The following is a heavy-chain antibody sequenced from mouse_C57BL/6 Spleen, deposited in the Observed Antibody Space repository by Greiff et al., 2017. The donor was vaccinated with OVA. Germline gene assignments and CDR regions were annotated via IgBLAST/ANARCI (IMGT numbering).Heavy chain of an antibody. Sequence: QVQLQQSGAELVRPGASVTLSCKASGYTFTDYEMHWVKQTPVHGLEWIGAIDPETGGPAYNQKFKGKAILTADKSSSTAYMELRSLTSEDSAVYYCTRKVDGYYYFDDWGQGTTLTVSS. J-gene: IGHJ2*01. V-gene: IGHV1-15*01. CDR3: TRKVDGYYYFDD. D-gene: IGHD2-3*01. CDR2: IDPETGGP. CDR1: GYTFTDYE.